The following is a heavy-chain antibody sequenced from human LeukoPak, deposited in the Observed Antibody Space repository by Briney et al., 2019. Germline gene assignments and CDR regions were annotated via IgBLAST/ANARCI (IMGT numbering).Heavy chain of an antibody. CDR3: ATYYYASSGYDYAYFDY. J-gene: IGHJ4*02. D-gene: IGHD3-22*01. CDR1: GFTVANAW. V-gene: IGHV3-15*01. Sequence: PGGSLRLSCAVSGFTVANAWVSWVRQAPGKGLVCVGRIKNKSDGGTVDYAAPVKGRFTISRDDSKNTLYLQMNSLKTEDTAVYYCATYYYASSGYDYAYFDYWGQGTLVTVSS. CDR2: IKNKSDGGTV.